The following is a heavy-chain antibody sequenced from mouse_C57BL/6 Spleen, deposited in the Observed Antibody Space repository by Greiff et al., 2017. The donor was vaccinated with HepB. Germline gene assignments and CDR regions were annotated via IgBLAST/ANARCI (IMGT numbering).Heavy chain of an antibody. D-gene: IGHD1-1*01. J-gene: IGHJ1*03. CDR1: GYSITSGYY. Sequence: VKLQESGPGLVKPSQSLSLTCSVTGYSITSGYYWNWIRQFPGNKLEWMGYISYDGSNNYNPSLKNRISITRDTSKNQFFLKLNSVTTEDTATYYWARVDPTVVDHWYFDVWGTGTTVTVSS. CDR3: ARVDPTVVDHWYFDV. V-gene: IGHV3-6*01. CDR2: ISYDGSN.